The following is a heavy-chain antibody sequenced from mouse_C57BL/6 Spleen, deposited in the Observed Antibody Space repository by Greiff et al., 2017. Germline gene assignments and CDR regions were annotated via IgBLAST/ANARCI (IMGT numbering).Heavy chain of an antibody. CDR3: ASSGYGNYVGGAMAY. V-gene: IGHV1-82*01. J-gene: IGHJ4*01. D-gene: IGHD2-10*02. CDR1: GYAFSSTW. CDR2: IYPGDGDT. Sequence: VQLQQSGPELVKPGASVKISCKASGYAFSSTWMNWVKQRPGKGLEWIGRIYPGDGDTNYNGKFKGKATLTADKSSSTAYMQISSLTSEVSAVYFCASSGYGNYVGGAMAYWGQGTSVTVSS.